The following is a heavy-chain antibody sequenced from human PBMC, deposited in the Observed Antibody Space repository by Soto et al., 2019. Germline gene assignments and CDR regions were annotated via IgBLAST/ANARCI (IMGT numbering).Heavy chain of an antibody. CDR1: GFTYSSYA. Sequence: EVQLLESGGGLVQPGGSLRLSYAASGFTYSSYAMGWVRQAPGKGLGWVSAVSAGGTSAYYAASVEGRFTISRDNSKNTLYLQMNSLRVEDTARYYCADRCSGGRCSPFDNWGQGTLVTVAS. V-gene: IGHV3-23*01. J-gene: IGHJ4*02. CDR3: ADRCSGGRCSPFDN. CDR2: VSAGGTSA. D-gene: IGHD2-15*01.